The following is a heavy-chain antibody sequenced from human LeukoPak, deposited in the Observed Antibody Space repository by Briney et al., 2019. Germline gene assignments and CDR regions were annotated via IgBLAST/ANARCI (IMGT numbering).Heavy chain of an antibody. Sequence: SETLSLTCTVSGGSISSSSYYWGWIRQPPGKGLEWIGSIYYSGSTYYNPSLKSRVTISVDTSKNQFSLKLSSVTAADTAVYYCAREATHYYDSSGDDYWGQGTLVTVSS. CDR2: IYYSGST. D-gene: IGHD3-22*01. CDR3: AREATHYYDSSGDDY. V-gene: IGHV4-39*07. J-gene: IGHJ4*02. CDR1: GGSISSSSYY.